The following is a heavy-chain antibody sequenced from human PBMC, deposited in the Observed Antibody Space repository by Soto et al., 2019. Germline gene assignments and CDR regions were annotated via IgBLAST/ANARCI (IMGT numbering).Heavy chain of an antibody. V-gene: IGHV1-69*12. CDR1: GGTFSSYA. J-gene: IGHJ4*02. CDR2: IIPIFGPA. D-gene: IGHD1-26*01. CDR3: AREGVKELLQFDY. Sequence: VQLVQSGAEVKKPGSSVKVSCKASGGTFSSYAISWVRQAPGQGLEWMGGIIPIFGPATYAQKFQGRVTITADESTSTAYMELSSLRSEDTAVYYCAREGVKELLQFDYWGQGTLVTVSS.